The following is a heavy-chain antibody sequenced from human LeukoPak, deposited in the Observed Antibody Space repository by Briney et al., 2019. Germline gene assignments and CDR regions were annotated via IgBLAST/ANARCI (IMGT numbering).Heavy chain of an antibody. V-gene: IGHV3-43*02. CDR3: AKARSSSWYGYYDY. CDR1: GFTFDDYA. CDR2: ISGDGGST. J-gene: IGHJ4*02. Sequence: PGGSLRLSRAASGFTFDDYAMHWVRQAPGKGLEWVSLISGDGGSTYYADSVKGRFTISRDNSKNFLYLQMNSLRTEDTALYYCAKARSSSWYGYYDYWGQGNLVTVSS. D-gene: IGHD6-13*01.